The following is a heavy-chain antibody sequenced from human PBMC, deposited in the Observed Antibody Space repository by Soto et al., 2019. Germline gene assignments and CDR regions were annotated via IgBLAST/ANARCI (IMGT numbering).Heavy chain of an antibody. CDR2: VENSGST. V-gene: IGHV4-61*01. Sequence: SENLSLTCSVSGGSVSSESYYWSWIRQTPGKGLEWIGNVENSGSTKYNPSLKSRVTISVDTSKNQFSLKLSSVTGADTAVYYCARERGDSHWIDPWGQGTLVTVSS. CDR3: ARERGDSHWIDP. J-gene: IGHJ5*02. D-gene: IGHD2-21*01. CDR1: GGSVSSESYY.